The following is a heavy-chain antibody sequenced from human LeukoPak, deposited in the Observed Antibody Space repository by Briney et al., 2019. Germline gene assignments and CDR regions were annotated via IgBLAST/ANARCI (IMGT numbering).Heavy chain of an antibody. V-gene: IGHV3-69-1*01. CDR3: AREGGWTYGMDV. D-gene: IGHD6-19*01. CDR2: ISSSSPI. Sequence: PGGSLRLSCAASGFTVSSNYMNWVRQAPGKGLEWVSYISSSSPIYYADSVKGRSTISRDNAKKSLYLQMNSLRAEDTAVYYCAREGGWTYGMDVWGQGTTVTVSS. CDR1: GFTVSSNY. J-gene: IGHJ6*02.